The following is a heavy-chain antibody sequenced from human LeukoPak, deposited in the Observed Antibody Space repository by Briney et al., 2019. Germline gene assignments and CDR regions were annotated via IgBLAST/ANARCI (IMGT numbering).Heavy chain of an antibody. D-gene: IGHD6-19*01. CDR1: GGSISSYY. J-gene: IGHJ4*02. V-gene: IGHV4-59*12. Sequence: SSETLSLTCSVSGGSISSYYWSWIRQPPGKGLEWIGYIYYSGSTNYNPSLKSRVTISVDTSKNQFSLKLSSVTAADTAVYYCAREYSSGWYGGMDNWGQGTLVTVSS. CDR3: AREYSSGWYGGMDN. CDR2: IYYSGST.